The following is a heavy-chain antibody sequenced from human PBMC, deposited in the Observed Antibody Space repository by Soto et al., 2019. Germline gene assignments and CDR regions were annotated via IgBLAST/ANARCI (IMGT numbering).Heavy chain of an antibody. CDR2: ISNDGSNK. CDR3: AKGFGHHWAFDY. CDR1: GFSFSTYG. Sequence: QVHLVESGGGVVQPGRSLRLTCAASGFSFSTYGMHWVRQAPGKGLEGVAFISNDGSNKYYAVSVTGRFTISRDNAKNTLYLQMNSLRGDDTAVFYCAKGFGHHWAFDYWGQGTLVTVSS. V-gene: IGHV3-30*18. D-gene: IGHD3-16*01. J-gene: IGHJ4*02.